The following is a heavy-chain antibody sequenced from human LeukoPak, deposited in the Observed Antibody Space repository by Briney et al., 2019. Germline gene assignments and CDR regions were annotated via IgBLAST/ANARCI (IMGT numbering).Heavy chain of an antibody. CDR2: ISSSSSYI. V-gene: IGHV3-21*01. CDR3: ARDAAIMVYAQDYYYMDV. Sequence: PGGSLRLSCAASGFTFSSYSMNWVRQAPGKGLEWVSSISSSSSYIYYADSVKGRFTISRDNAMNSLYLQMNSLRAEDTAVYYCARDAAIMVYAQDYYYMDVWGKGTTVTVSS. D-gene: IGHD2-8*01. CDR1: GFTFSSYS. J-gene: IGHJ6*03.